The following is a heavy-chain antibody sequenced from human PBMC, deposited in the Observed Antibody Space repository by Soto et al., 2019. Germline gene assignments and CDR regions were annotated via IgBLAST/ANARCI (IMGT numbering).Heavy chain of an antibody. CDR1: GFTFSSYG. CDR2: ISYHGSNK. CDR3: AKAWDIVVVTAIRYGMDV. V-gene: IGHV3-30*18. Sequence: QVQLVESGGGVVQPGRSLRLSCAASGFTFSSYGMHWVRQAPGKGLVWVAVISYHGSNKYYADSVKGRFTISRDNSKNTLYLQMNSLRAENTAVYYCAKAWDIVVVTAIRYGMDVWGQGTTVTVSS. J-gene: IGHJ6*02. D-gene: IGHD2-21*02.